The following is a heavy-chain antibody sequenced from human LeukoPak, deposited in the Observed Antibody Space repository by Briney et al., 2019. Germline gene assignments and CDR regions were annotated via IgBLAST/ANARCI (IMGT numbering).Heavy chain of an antibody. CDR3: VRHYCGSDMCYFDY. V-gene: IGHV4-61*02. CDR1: GGSITSGSYY. CDR2: VYTSGST. D-gene: IGHD3-10*01. J-gene: IGHJ4*02. Sequence: SETLSLTCSVSGGSITSGSYYWSWIRQPAGKGLEWIGRVYTSGSTKFNPSLKSRLSLSVDTSRNQFSLNLTSVTAADTAVYYCVRHYCGSDMCYFDYWGQGALVTVSS.